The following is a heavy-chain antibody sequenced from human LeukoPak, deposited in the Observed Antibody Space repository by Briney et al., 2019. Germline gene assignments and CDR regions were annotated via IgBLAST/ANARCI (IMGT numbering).Heavy chain of an antibody. CDR3: ARGAALVTDKY. V-gene: IGHV4-59*08. CDR2: IHYSGST. Sequence: SETLSLTCTVSDGSINNYYWTWIRQPPGKGLEWIGCIHYSGSTNYNPSLKSRVTISIGTSKKDFSLKLTSVTAADTAMYYCARGAALVTDKYWGHGTLVTVSS. D-gene: IGHD5-18*01. J-gene: IGHJ4*01. CDR1: DGSINNYY.